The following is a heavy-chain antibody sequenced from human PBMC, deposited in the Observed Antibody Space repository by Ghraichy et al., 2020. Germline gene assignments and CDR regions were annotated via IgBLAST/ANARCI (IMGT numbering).Heavy chain of an antibody. CDR1: GYTFTAYF. D-gene: IGHD2-2*01. V-gene: IGHV1-2*02. CDR2: INPNSGGT. J-gene: IGHJ4*02. Sequence: ASVKVSCKASGYTFTAYFMHWVLQAPGQGLEWVGRINPNSGGTYYAQKFQGRVTMTRDTSISTAFLELTSLTSDDTAVYYCASERLVSSAAPLGYWGQGTLITVSS. CDR3: ASERLVSSAAPLGY.